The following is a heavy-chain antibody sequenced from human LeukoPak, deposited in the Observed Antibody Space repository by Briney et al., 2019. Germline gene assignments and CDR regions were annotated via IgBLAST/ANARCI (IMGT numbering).Heavy chain of an antibody. CDR2: ISGSGGST. J-gene: IGHJ5*02. CDR3: AKDGSSGYYRYWFDP. D-gene: IGHD3-22*01. V-gene: IGHV3-23*01. Sequence: GGSLRLSCAASGFTFSSYAMSWVRQAPGKGLEWVSAISGSGGSTYYADSVKGRFTISRDNSKNTLYLQMNSLRAEDTAVYYCAKDGSSGYYRYWFDPWGQGTLVTVSS. CDR1: GFTFSSYA.